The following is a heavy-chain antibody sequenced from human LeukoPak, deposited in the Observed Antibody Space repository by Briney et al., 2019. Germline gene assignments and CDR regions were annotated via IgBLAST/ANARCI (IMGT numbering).Heavy chain of an antibody. D-gene: IGHD6-19*01. J-gene: IGHJ4*02. CDR3: AKPPVAGTLDYFDY. CDR1: GFTFSSYA. CDR2: ISGGGGST. V-gene: IGHV3-23*01. Sequence: PGGSLRLSCAASGFTFSSYAMSWVRQAPGKGLEGVSPISGGGGSTYYADSVKGRFTISRDNSKNTLYLQMNSLRAEDTAVYYCAKPPVAGTLDYFDYWGQGTLVTVSS.